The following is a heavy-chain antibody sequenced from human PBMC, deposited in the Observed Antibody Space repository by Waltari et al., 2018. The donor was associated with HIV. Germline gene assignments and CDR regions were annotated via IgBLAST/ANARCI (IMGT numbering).Heavy chain of an antibody. CDR3: ARDAGYSSSWYGVYFDY. Sequence: LVQSGAEVKKPGSSVKVSCKASGGTFSSYAISWLRQAPGQGLEWMGGIIPIFGTANDAQKFQGRVTITADESTSTAYMELSSLRSEDTAVYYCARDAGYSSSWYGVYFDYWGQGTLVTVSS. V-gene: IGHV1-69*01. CDR2: IIPIFGTA. J-gene: IGHJ4*02. CDR1: GGTFSSYA. D-gene: IGHD6-13*01.